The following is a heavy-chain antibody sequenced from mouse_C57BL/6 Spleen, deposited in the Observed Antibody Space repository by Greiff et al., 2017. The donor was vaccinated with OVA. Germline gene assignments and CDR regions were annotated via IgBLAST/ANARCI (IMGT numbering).Heavy chain of an antibody. J-gene: IGHJ2*01. CDR1: GYAFSSYW. D-gene: IGHD1-1*01. Sequence: QVQLQQSGAELVKPGASVKISCKASGYAFSSYWMSWVKQRPGKGLEWIGQIYPGDGDTNYNGKFKGKATLTADKSSGTAYMQLSSLTSEDSAVYFCARTAGSSVGDYWGQGTTLTVSS. CDR2: IYPGDGDT. V-gene: IGHV1-80*01. CDR3: ARTAGSSVGDY.